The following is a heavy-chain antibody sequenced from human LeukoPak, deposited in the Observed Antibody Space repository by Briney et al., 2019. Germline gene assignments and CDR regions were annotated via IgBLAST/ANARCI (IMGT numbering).Heavy chain of an antibody. J-gene: IGHJ4*02. V-gene: IGHV4-38-2*01. D-gene: IGHD4-17*01. CDR1: GYSISSGYY. CDR3: ARVPDYGDYVGY. Sequence: SETLSLTCAVSGYSISSGYYWGWIRQPPGKGLEWIGSIYHSGSTYYNPSLKSRVTISVDTSKNQFSLKLSSVTAADTAVYYCARVPDYGDYVGYWGQGTLVTVSS. CDR2: IYHSGST.